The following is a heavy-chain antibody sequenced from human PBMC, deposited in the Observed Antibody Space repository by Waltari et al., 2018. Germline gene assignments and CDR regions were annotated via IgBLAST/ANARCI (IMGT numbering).Heavy chain of an antibody. D-gene: IGHD6-13*01. J-gene: IGHJ4*02. Sequence: EVQLVESGGGLVQPGGSLRRSCAASGFTFSTYSMNWVRQAPGKGLEWVSYISGSSSTIYYADSVKGRFTISRDNAKNSLYLQMNSLRAEDTAVYYCARGLKQQQLVYIWGQGTLVTVSS. CDR3: ARGLKQQQLVYI. V-gene: IGHV3-48*04. CDR2: ISGSSSTI. CDR1: GFTFSTYS.